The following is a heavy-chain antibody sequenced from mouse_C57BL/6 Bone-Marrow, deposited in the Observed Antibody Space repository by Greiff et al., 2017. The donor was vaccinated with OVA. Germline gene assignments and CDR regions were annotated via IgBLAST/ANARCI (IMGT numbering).Heavy chain of an antibody. CDR2: IYPRDGST. Sequence: QVQLQQSGPELVKPGASVKLSCKASGYTFTSYDINWVKQRPGQGLEWIGWIYPRDGSTQYHEKFKGQATLTVDTSSSTAYMELHSLTSEDSAVYCCARRDPTSTGFAYWGQGTLVTVSA. D-gene: IGHD6-1*01. J-gene: IGHJ3*01. CDR1: GYTFTSYD. V-gene: IGHV1-85*01. CDR3: ARRDPTSTGFAY.